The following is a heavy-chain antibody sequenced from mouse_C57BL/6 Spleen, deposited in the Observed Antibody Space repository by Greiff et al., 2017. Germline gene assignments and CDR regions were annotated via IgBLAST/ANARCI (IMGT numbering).Heavy chain of an antibody. J-gene: IGHJ2*01. V-gene: IGHV8-5*01. CDR1: GFSLSTSNMG. CDR3: ARTTLYYDYPLYFGG. Sequence: LKESGPGILQPSQTLSLTCSFSGFSLSTSNMGIGWLRQPSGKGLEWLAHIWWNGDKYYNPSLKSRVTISKDTSNNQVFRKITIVDIADTATAYCARTTLYYDYPLYFGGWGTGTTLTVAS. D-gene: IGHD2-4*01. CDR2: IWWNGDK.